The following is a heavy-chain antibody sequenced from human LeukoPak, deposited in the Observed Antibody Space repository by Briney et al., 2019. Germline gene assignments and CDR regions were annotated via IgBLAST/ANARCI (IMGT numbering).Heavy chain of an antibody. Sequence: GSSVKVSCKASGGTFSSYAISWVRQAPGQGLEWMGGIIPIFGTANYAQKFQGRVTTTADESTSTAYMELSSLRSEDTAVYYCARDGYYDSSGYYYGSGYFDYWGQGTLVTVSS. CDR1: GGTFSSYA. CDR2: IIPIFGTA. V-gene: IGHV1-69*01. D-gene: IGHD3-22*01. J-gene: IGHJ4*02. CDR3: ARDGYYDSSGYYYGSGYFDY.